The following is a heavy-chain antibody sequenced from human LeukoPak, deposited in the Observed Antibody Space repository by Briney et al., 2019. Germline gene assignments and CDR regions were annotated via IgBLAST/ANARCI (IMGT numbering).Heavy chain of an antibody. Sequence: SETLSLTCAVSGGPFSGYFWSWIRQPPGKGLEWIGEIHNSGTTNYNPSLNSRVTISEDTSKNQFYLNLSSVTAADTAVYYCARRYYYNLGSFPFDFWGQGTLVTVPS. D-gene: IGHD3-10*01. J-gene: IGHJ4*02. V-gene: IGHV4-34*01. CDR1: GGPFSGYF. CDR3: ARRYYYNLGSFPFDF. CDR2: IHNSGTT.